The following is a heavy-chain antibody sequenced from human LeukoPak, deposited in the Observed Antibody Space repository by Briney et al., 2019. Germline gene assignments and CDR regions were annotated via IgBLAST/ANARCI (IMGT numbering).Heavy chain of an antibody. D-gene: IGHD2-8*02. V-gene: IGHV3-23*01. CDR3: ATYRQVLLPFES. CDR2: ISGSGGST. CDR1: GFTFSSYG. Sequence: GGPLRLSCAASGFTFSSYGMSWVRQAPGKGLEWVSAISGSGGSTYYADSVKGRFTISRDNSKNTLYLQMNSLRAEDTAIYYCATYRQVLLPFESWGQGTLVTVSS. J-gene: IGHJ4*02.